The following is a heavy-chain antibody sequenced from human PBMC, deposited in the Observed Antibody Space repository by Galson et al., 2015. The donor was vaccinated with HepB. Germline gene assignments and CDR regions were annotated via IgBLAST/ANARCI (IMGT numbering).Heavy chain of an antibody. J-gene: IGHJ5*02. D-gene: IGHD3-16*01. CDR2: IYYSGST. V-gene: IGHV4-39*01. Sequence: ETLSLTCTVSGGSISSSSYYWGWIRQPPGKGLEWIGSIYYSGSTYYNPSLKGRVTISVDTSKNQFSLKLSSVTAADTAVYYCARQLGGPNWFDPWGQGTLVTVSS. CDR3: ARQLGGPNWFDP. CDR1: GGSISSSSYY.